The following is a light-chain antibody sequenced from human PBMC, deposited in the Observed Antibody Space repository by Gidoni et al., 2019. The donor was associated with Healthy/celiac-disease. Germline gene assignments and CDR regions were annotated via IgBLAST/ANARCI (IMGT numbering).Light chain of an antibody. Sequence: DIQMTHSPSSLFASVGDRVTITCQASQDISNYLNWYQQKPGKAPKLLIYDASNLETGVPSRFSGSGSGTDFTFTISSLQPEDIATYYCQQYDNLALTFGGGTKVEIK. J-gene: IGKJ4*01. CDR3: QQYDNLALT. CDR2: DAS. V-gene: IGKV1-33*01. CDR1: QDISNY.